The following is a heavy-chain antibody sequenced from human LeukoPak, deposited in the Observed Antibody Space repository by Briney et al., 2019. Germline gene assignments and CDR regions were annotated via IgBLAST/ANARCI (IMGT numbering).Heavy chain of an antibody. CDR1: GFTFSSYA. V-gene: IGHV3-23*01. D-gene: IGHD2-15*01. CDR2: ISGSGGST. CDR3: ASSRYCSGGSCWGIDY. J-gene: IGHJ4*02. Sequence: GGSLRLSCAASGFTFSSYAMSWVRQAPGKGLEWVSVISGSGGSTYYADSVRGRFIISRDNSKNTLNLQMNSLRAEDTALYYCASSRYCSGGSCWGIDYWGQGTLVTVSS.